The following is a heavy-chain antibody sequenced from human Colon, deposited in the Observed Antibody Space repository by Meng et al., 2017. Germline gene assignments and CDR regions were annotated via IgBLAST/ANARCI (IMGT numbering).Heavy chain of an antibody. J-gene: IGHJ6*02. D-gene: IGHD6-19*01. CDR1: GFNFDDYA. CDR2: ISWDSGSI. Sequence: SLKISCAASGFNFDDYAMHWVRQLPGKGLEWVSGISWDSGSIAYADSVQGRFTISRDNAKNSLYLQVNSLRPEDTALYYCAKGVGKWLAHFYGMDVWGQGTTVTVSS. CDR3: AKGVGKWLAHFYGMDV. V-gene: IGHV3-9*01.